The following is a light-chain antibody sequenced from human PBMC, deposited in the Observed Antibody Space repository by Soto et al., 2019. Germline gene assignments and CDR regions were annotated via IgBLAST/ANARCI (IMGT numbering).Light chain of an antibody. CDR2: GAS. V-gene: IGKV3-11*01. CDR3: QQRSNWWT. Sequence: EIVLTQSPATLSLSPGERATLSCRASQSVSSSYLAWYQQKPGQAPRLLIYGASNRATGIPARFSGSGSGTDFTLTIRSLEPEDFAVYYCQQRSNWWTFGQGTKVDIK. J-gene: IGKJ1*01. CDR1: QSVSSSY.